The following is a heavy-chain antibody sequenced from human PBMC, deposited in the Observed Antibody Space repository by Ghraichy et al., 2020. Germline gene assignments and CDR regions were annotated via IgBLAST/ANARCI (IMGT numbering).Heavy chain of an antibody. CDR3: ARPASNGAGSGWPSGWYHYGAFDI. V-gene: IGHV4-39*01. CDR2: SYYSGST. Sequence: SETLSLTCTVSGGSISSSRYYWGWIRQPPGKGLEWIGSSYYSGSTYYNPSLKSRVTISVDTSKNQFSLKLSSVTAADTAVYYCARPASNGAGSGWPSGWYHYGAFDIWGQGTIVTVSS. J-gene: IGHJ3*02. CDR1: GGSISSSRYY. D-gene: IGHD6-19*01.